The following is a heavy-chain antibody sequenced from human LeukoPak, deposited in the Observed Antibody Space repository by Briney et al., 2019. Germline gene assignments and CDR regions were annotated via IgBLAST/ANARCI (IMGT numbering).Heavy chain of an antibody. J-gene: IGHJ4*02. CDR2: ISYDGSNK. CDR1: GFTFSSYA. Sequence: GRSLRLSCAASGFTFSSYAMHWVRQAPGKGLEWVAVISYDGSNKYYADSVKGRFTISRDNSKNTLYLQMNSLRAEDTAAYYCARADTAMVFDYWGQGTLVTVSS. D-gene: IGHD5-18*01. CDR3: ARADTAMVFDY. V-gene: IGHV3-30*04.